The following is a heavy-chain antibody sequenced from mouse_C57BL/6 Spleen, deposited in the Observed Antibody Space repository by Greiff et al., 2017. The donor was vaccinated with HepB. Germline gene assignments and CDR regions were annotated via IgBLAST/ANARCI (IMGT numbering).Heavy chain of an antibody. Sequence: QVQLQQPGAELVKPGASVKLSCKASGYTFTSYWMQWVKQRPGQGLEWIGEIDPSDSYTNYNQKLKGKATLTVDTSSSTANMQLNSLTSVDTAVYYSARNYGSSYPSCDYWGQGTTLTVSS. D-gene: IGHD1-1*01. CDR1: GYTFTSYW. J-gene: IGHJ2*01. CDR3: ARNYGSSYPSCDY. V-gene: IGHV1-50*01. CDR2: IDPSDSYT.